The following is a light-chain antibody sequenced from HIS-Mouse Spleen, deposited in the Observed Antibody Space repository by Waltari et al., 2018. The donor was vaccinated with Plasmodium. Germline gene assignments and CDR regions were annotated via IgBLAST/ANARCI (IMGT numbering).Light chain of an antibody. CDR3: QAWDSSTVV. J-gene: IGLJ2*01. Sequence: SYELTQPPSVSVSPGQTASITCSGAKLGDKYACWYQQKPGQSPVLVIYQDSKRPSGLPERVSGSNSGNTATLTISGTQAMDEADYYCQAWDSSTVVFGGGTKLTVL. CDR2: QDS. CDR1: KLGDKY. V-gene: IGLV3-1*01.